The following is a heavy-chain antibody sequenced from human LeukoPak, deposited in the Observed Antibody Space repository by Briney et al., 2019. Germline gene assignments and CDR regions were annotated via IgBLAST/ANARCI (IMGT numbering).Heavy chain of an antibody. V-gene: IGHV4-38-2*01. CDR1: GFSISSDSY. Sequence: PSETLSLTCAVSGFSISSDSYWGWIRQPPGKGLEWIGTIYYSGATYYSPSLKSRVTISLDTSKNHFSLRLTSVTAADTAVYYCAKFGSTSGRGFDPWGQGTLATVSS. J-gene: IGHJ5*02. CDR2: IYYSGAT. CDR3: AKFGSTSGRGFDP. D-gene: IGHD2-2*01.